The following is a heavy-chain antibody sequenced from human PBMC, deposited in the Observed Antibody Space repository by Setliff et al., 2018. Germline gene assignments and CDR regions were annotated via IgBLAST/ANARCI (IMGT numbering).Heavy chain of an antibody. CDR2: IYPGDSDT. CDR1: GYSFTSYW. D-gene: IGHD2-15*01. J-gene: IGHJ3*02. CDR3: ARALLPIQIVGTFDI. Sequence: GESLKISCKGSGYSFTSYWIGWVRQMPGKGLEWMGIIYPGDSDTRYSPSFRGQVSISADKSISTAYLQWSSLKASDTAMYYCARALLPIQIVGTFDIWGQGTMVTVS. V-gene: IGHV5-51*01.